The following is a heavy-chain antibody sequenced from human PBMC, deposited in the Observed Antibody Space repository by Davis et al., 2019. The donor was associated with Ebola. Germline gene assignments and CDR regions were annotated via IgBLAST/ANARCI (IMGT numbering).Heavy chain of an antibody. J-gene: IGHJ6*02. Sequence: PGGPLRLSCAAPGFTFDDYAMHWVRQAPGKGLEWVSGISWNSGSIGYADSVKGRFTISRDNAKNSLYLQMNSLRAEDTALYYCAKDMGLVRAAGIRDYYYYGMDVWGQGTTVTVAS. CDR1: GFTFDDYA. D-gene: IGHD6-13*01. CDR2: ISWNSGSI. CDR3: AKDMGLVRAAGIRDYYYYGMDV. V-gene: IGHV3-9*01.